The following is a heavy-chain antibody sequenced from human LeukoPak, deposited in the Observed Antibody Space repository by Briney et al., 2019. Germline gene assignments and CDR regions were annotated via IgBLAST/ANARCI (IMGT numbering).Heavy chain of an antibody. Sequence: SGGSLRLSCAASRFNFSSYRMNWVRQAPGKGLEWISYISSDSSTTYYADSVKGRFTISRDNAKNSLYLQMTSLRDEDTAVYYCARVATIFDCWGQGTLVTVSS. CDR3: ARVATIFDC. D-gene: IGHD5-12*01. V-gene: IGHV3-48*02. CDR1: RFNFSSYR. J-gene: IGHJ4*02. CDR2: ISSDSSTT.